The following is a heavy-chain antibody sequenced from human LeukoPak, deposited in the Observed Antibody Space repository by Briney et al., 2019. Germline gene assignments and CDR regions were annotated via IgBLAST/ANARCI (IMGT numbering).Heavy chain of an antibody. Sequence: SETLSLTCTVSGGSISSGSYYWSWIRQPAGKGLEWMGRIYTSGSTNYNPSLKSRVTISIDTSKNQFSLRLSSVTAADTAVYYCARLTYSDSWYYFDYWGQGTLVTVSS. CDR2: IYTSGST. V-gene: IGHV4-61*02. J-gene: IGHJ4*02. CDR1: GGSISSGSYY. D-gene: IGHD6-13*01. CDR3: ARLTYSDSWYYFDY.